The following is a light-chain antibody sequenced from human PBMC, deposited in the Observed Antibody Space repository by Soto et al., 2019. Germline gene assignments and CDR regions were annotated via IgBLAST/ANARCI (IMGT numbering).Light chain of an antibody. Sequence: EIVLTQSPGTLSLSPGERATLSCRASQSISSSFLAWYQHKPGQAPRLLIYGASSRATGIPDRFSGSGSGTEFTLTISRLEPEDFAVYYCQQYGTSPDTFGQGTKLEIE. V-gene: IGKV3-20*01. CDR2: GAS. CDR3: QQYGTSPDT. CDR1: QSISSSF. J-gene: IGKJ2*01.